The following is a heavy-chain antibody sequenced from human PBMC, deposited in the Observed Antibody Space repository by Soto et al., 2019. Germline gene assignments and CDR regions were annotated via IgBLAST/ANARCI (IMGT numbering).Heavy chain of an antibody. Sequence: AGGSLRLSCAASGFTFRTFWMDWVRQVPGKGLEWVANINPDGNEKHYVGSVQGRFTISRDNAKNSLYLHMSSLTAEDSALYYCSRSLDSWGQGTRVTVSS. CDR1: GFTFRTFW. J-gene: IGHJ4*02. V-gene: IGHV3-7*01. CDR3: SRSLDS. CDR2: INPDGNEK.